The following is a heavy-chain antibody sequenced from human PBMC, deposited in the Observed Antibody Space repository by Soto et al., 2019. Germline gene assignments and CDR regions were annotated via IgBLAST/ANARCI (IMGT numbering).Heavy chain of an antibody. J-gene: IGHJ4*02. CDR3: ARLKYFRKIDY. D-gene: IGHD3-9*01. Sequence: QLQLQESGPGLVKPSETLSLTCTVSGGSISSSSYYWGWIRQPPGKGLEWIGSIYYSGSTYYNPSLKSRVTISVDTSKNQFSLKLSSVIAADTAVYYCARLKYFRKIDYWGQGTLVTVSS. CDR1: GGSISSSSYY. V-gene: IGHV4-39*01. CDR2: IYYSGST.